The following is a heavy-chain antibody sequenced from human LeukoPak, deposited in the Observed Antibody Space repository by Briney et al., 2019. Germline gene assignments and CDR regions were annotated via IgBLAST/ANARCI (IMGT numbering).Heavy chain of an antibody. CDR3: ARAVVVVITYFDY. CDR1: GGPISSGGYY. D-gene: IGHD3-22*01. CDR2: IYYSGST. V-gene: IGHV4-31*03. Sequence: KPSETLSLTCTVSGGPISSGGYYWSWIRQHPGKGLEWIGYIYYSGSTYYNPSLKSRVTISVDTSKNQFSLKLSSVTAADTAVYYCARAVVVVITYFDYWGQGTLVTVSS. J-gene: IGHJ4*02.